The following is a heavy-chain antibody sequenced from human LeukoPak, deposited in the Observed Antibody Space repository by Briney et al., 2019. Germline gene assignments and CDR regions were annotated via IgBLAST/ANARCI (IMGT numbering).Heavy chain of an antibody. J-gene: IGHJ4*02. CDR3: ARAGERVVPAASFFDY. Sequence: GGSLRLSCAASGFTFSSYAMHWVRQAPGKGLEWVAVISYDGSNKYYADSVKGRFTISRDNSKNTLYLQMNSLRAEDTAVYYCARAGERVVPAASFFDYWGQGTLVTVSP. D-gene: IGHD2-2*01. V-gene: IGHV3-30*04. CDR1: GFTFSSYA. CDR2: ISYDGSNK.